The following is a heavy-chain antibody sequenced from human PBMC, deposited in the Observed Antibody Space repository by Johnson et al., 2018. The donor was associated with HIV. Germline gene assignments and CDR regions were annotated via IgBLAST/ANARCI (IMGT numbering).Heavy chain of an antibody. CDR1: GFTVGYNS. CDR3: AGGVNVAFDI. Sequence: VQLVESGGGLVQPGGSLRLSCAASGFTVGYNSMSWVRQAPGKGLEWISVIQSGENTLYADSVKGRFIVSRDDSKNTLYLQMNSLRAEDTAVYYCAGGVNVAFDIWGPGTVVTVSS. V-gene: IGHV3-66*01. D-gene: IGHD2-21*01. J-gene: IGHJ3*02. CDR2: IQSGENT.